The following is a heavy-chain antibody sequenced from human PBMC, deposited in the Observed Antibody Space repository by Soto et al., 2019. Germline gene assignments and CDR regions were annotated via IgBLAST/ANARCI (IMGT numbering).Heavy chain of an antibody. CDR3: AKGYYDSSGYLLLDAFDI. V-gene: IGHV3-23*01. J-gene: IGHJ3*02. D-gene: IGHD3-22*01. CDR1: GFTFSSYA. CDR2: ISGSGGST. Sequence: EVQLLESGGGLVQPGGSLRLSCAASGFTFSSYAMSWVRQAPGKGLEWVSAISGSGGSTYYADSVKGRFTISRDNSKNTLYLQMNSLRAEYTAVYYCAKGYYDSSGYLLLDAFDIWGQGTMVTVSS.